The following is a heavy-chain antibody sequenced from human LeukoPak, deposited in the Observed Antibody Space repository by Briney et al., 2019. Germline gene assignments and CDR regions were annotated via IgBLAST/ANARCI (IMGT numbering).Heavy chain of an antibody. D-gene: IGHD4-17*01. CDR2: IYYSGST. J-gene: IGHJ5*02. V-gene: IGHV4-59*12. Sequence: SETLSLTCTVSGGSISSYYWSWIRQPPGKGLEWIGYIYYSGSTNYHPSLKSRVTISVDTSKNQFSLKLSSVTAADTAVYYCARGATTDWIDWFDPWGQGTLVTVSS. CDR3: ARGATTDWIDWFDP. CDR1: GGSISSYY.